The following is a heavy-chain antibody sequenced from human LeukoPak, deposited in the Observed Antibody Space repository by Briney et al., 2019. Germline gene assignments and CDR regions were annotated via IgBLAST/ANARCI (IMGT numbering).Heavy chain of an antibody. CDR2: INPNSGGT. Sequence: GASVKVSCKASGYTFTGDYMHLVRQAPGQGLEWMGRINPNSGGTNYAQKFQGRVTMTRDTSISTAYMELSRLRSDDTAVYYCARAKWELPWDYWGQGTLVTVSS. V-gene: IGHV1-2*06. CDR3: ARAKWELPWDY. J-gene: IGHJ4*02. D-gene: IGHD1-26*01. CDR1: GYTFTGDY.